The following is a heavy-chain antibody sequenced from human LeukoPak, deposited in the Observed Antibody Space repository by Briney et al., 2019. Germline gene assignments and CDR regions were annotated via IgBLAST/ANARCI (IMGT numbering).Heavy chain of an antibody. CDR3: ARERRRDGYNYKDY. Sequence: GGSLRHSSAVSGFTFSASGMHWVRQAPGKGLEWVAVISYDGSYQAYADSVTGRFTVSRDSSKNTLYLQLNSLRPEDTGLYYCARERRRDGYNYKDYWGQGTQVSVSS. D-gene: IGHD5-24*01. J-gene: IGHJ4*02. V-gene: IGHV3-30*04. CDR2: ISYDGSYQ. CDR1: GFTFSASG.